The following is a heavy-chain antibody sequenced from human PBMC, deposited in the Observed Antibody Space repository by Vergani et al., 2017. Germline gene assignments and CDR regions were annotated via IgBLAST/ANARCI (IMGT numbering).Heavy chain of an antibody. CDR1: GFTVSSNY. J-gene: IGHJ4*02. V-gene: IGHV3-66*01. CDR2: IYSCGST. CDR3: ARDHKGRPV. Sequence: EVQLVESGGGLVQPGGSLRLSCAASGFTVSSNYMSWVRQAPGKGLEWVAVIYSCGSTYYADAVKGRCTSSRDNSKNTLYLQVNSLRAEDTAVYYCARDHKGRPVWGQGTLVTVSS.